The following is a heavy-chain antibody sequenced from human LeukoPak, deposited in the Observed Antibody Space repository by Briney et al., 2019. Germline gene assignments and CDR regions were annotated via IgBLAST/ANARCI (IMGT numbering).Heavy chain of an antibody. J-gene: IGHJ4*02. CDR3: ARGTSLSHGGLVY. D-gene: IGHD2-2*01. V-gene: IGHV4-34*01. Sequence: SETLSLTCAVYGGSFSGYYWSWIRQPPGKGLEWIGEINHSGSTNYNPSLKSRVTVPVDTSKNQFSLKLSAVTAADTAVYYCARGTSLSHGGLVYWGQGTLVTVSS. CDR1: GGSFSGYY. CDR2: INHSGST.